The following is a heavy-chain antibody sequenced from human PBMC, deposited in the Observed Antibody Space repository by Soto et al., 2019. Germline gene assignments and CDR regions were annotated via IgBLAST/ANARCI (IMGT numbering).Heavy chain of an antibody. V-gene: IGHV2-5*02. CDR1: GFSLSTSGVG. D-gene: IGHD3-10*01. Sequence: QITLKESGPTLVKPTQTLTLTCTFSGFSLSTSGVGVGWIRQPPGKALEWLALIYWDDDKRYSPSLKSRLTIPKDTPKHQVVLTITNMDPGDAATYYCALKPGRGANFDYRGQGTLVAVSS. J-gene: IGHJ4*02. CDR2: IYWDDDK. CDR3: ALKPGRGANFDY.